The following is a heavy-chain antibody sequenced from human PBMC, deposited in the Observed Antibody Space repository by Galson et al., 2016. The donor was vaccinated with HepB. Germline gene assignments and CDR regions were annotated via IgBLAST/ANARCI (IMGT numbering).Heavy chain of an antibody. CDR1: GFSFSAYW. D-gene: IGHD6-19*01. Sequence: SLRLSCAASGFSFSAYWMHWVRQAPGKGLVWVSRIKIDGSITNYADSVKGRFTISRDNAKNTLYLQMNSLRVEDTAVYYCVRDGAVPGLGFDPWGQGALVGVSS. CDR2: IKIDGSIT. V-gene: IGHV3-74*01. J-gene: IGHJ5*02. CDR3: VRDGAVPGLGFDP.